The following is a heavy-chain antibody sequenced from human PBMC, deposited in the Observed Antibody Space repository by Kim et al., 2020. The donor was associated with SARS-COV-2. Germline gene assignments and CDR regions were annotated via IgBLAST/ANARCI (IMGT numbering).Heavy chain of an antibody. V-gene: IGHV3-66*01. CDR1: GFTVSSNY. J-gene: IGHJ4*02. CDR3: ATNLAAAGVV. Sequence: GGSLRLSCAASGFTVSSNYMSWLRQAPGKGLEWLSVIYSGDKTYYVESVKGRLTISRDNSKNTLYLQMSSLRVEDTAVYYCATNLAAAGVVWGQGTWSPS. D-gene: IGHD6-13*01. CDR2: IYSGDKT.